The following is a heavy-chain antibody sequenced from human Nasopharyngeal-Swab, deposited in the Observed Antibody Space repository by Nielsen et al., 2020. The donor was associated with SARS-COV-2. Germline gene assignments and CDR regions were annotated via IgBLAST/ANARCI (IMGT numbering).Heavy chain of an antibody. CDR2: IRSSSSYI. CDR1: GFTFSTYS. V-gene: IGHV3-21*01. CDR3: ARHNHPIGIAARQRYYYGMDV. D-gene: IGHD6-6*01. J-gene: IGHJ6*02. Sequence: GESLKISCAASGFTFSTYSMNWVRQAPGERPEWVSSIRSSSSYIYYADSVKGRFTISRDNAKNSLYLQMNSLRAEDTAVYYCARHNHPIGIAARQRYYYGMDVWGQGTTVTVSS.